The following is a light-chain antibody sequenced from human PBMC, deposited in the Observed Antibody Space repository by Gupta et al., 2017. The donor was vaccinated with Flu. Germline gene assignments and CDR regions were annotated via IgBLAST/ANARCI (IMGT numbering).Light chain of an antibody. CDR1: KGISSG. CDR3: QQA. Sequence: IQMTQSPTSVSASVRDRVTMSCRASKGISSGGAGYQQKPGKAPNLLIDTESSLKSGDGSRCRGSASGTDLTRTVSGLQAGVGRTDDCQQAIGGGTKVQIK. V-gene: IGKV1-12*01. CDR2: TES. J-gene: IGKJ4*01.